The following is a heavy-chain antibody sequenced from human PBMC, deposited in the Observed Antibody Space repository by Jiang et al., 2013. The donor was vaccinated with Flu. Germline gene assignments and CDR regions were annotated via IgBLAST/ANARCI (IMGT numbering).Heavy chain of an antibody. CDR2: ISAYNGNT. J-gene: IGHJ6*02. CDR1: GYTFTSYG. Sequence: GAEVKKPGASVKVSCKASGYTFTSYGISWVRQAPGQGLEWMGWISAYNGNTNYAQKLQGRVTMTTDTSTSTAYMELRSLRSDDTAVYYCARDFQGQQLADYYYGMDVWGQGTTVTVSS. D-gene: IGHD6-13*01. CDR3: ARDFQGQQLADYYYGMDV. V-gene: IGHV1-18*01.